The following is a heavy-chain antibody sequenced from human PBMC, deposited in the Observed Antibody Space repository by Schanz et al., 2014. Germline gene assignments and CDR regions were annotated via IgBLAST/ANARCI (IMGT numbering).Heavy chain of an antibody. CDR2: IYKSGSA. Sequence: DVQLVDSGGGLVQPGGSLRLSCAASGFTVSKSYVSWVRQAPGKGLEWVSLIYKSGSAFYADSVKGRFTISRDTSKNTLYLLLNSLRAEDTAVYYCAKDGRLPYYGTGSDFDYWGQGTLVAVAS. CDR1: GFTVSKSY. CDR3: AKDGRLPYYGTGSDFDY. D-gene: IGHD3-22*01. V-gene: IGHV3-53*01. J-gene: IGHJ4*02.